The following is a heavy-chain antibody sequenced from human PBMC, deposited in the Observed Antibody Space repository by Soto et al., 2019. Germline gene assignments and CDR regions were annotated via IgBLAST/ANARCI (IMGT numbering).Heavy chain of an antibody. Sequence: QVQLQQWGAGLLKPSETLSLTCAVYGGSFSGYYWSWIRQPPGKGLEWIGEINHSGSTNYNPSLKSRVTTSVDTSKNQFSLKLSSVTAADTAVYYCARGACSSTSCYAGGPIGMDVWGQGTTVTVSS. CDR1: GGSFSGYY. V-gene: IGHV4-34*01. CDR2: INHSGST. CDR3: ARGACSSTSCYAGGPIGMDV. J-gene: IGHJ6*02. D-gene: IGHD2-2*01.